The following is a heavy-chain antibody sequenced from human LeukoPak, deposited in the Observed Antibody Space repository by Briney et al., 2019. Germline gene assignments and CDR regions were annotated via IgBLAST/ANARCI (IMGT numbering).Heavy chain of an antibody. D-gene: IGHD3-3*01. Sequence: SETLSLTCTVSGRSISTTNFYWGWIRLPPGKGLEWIGSISYSGATYYNPSLKSRLTVSADTSKKEVSLRLNSVTAADTAVYYCASLPRYDFWAWGQGNLVIVSS. CDR2: ISYSGAT. V-gene: IGHV4-39*01. J-gene: IGHJ5*02. CDR1: GRSISTTNFY. CDR3: ASLPRYDFWA.